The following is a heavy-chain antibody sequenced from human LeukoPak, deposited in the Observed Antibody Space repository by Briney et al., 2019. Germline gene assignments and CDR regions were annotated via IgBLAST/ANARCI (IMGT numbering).Heavy chain of an antibody. V-gene: IGHV3-53*01. CDR2: IYSGGST. CDR1: GFTVSSNY. J-gene: IGHJ4*02. D-gene: IGHD4-17*01. CDR3: ARGAGPYGDYRDY. Sequence: GGSLRLSCAASGFTVSSNYMSWVRQAPGKGLEWVSVIYSGGSTYYADSVKGRFTISRDNSKNTLHLQMNSLRAEDTAVYYCARGAGPYGDYRDYWGQGTLVTVSS.